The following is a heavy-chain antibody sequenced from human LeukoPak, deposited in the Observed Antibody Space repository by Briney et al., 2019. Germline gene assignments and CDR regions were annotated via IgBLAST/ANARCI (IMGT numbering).Heavy chain of an antibody. V-gene: IGHV3-21*01. Sequence: GGSLSLSCAASGFTFSFYSMNWVRQAPGKGLEWVSSITSSSSYIYYADSVKGRFTISRENAKNSLYLQMNSLRAGDTAVYYCAKQRPGTPSGLDYWGQGTLVTVSS. CDR1: GFTFSFYS. D-gene: IGHD1/OR15-1a*01. CDR2: ITSSSSYI. J-gene: IGHJ4*02. CDR3: AKQRPGTPSGLDY.